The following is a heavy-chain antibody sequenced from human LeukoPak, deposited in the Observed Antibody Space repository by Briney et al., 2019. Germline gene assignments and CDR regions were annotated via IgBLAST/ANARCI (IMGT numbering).Heavy chain of an antibody. V-gene: IGHV3-66*01. CDR1: GFTVSSNY. D-gene: IGHD5-24*01. CDR2: IYAGGST. CDR3: AQTRQYAFDI. J-gene: IGHJ3*02. Sequence: GGSLRLSCAASGFTVSSNYMSWVRQAPGKGLQWVSIIYAGGSTYYADSVKGRFTISRDNSKNTLYLQMNTLRAEDTAVYYCAQTRQYAFDIWGQGQWSPSLQ.